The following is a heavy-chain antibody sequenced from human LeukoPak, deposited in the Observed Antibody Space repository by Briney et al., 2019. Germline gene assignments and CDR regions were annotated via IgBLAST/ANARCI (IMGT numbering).Heavy chain of an antibody. V-gene: IGHV4-59*04. D-gene: IGHD3-16*01. CDR3: ARHYGP. CDR2: IYSSGST. CDR1: GGSISSYY. J-gene: IGHJ5*02. Sequence: SETLSLTCTVSGGSISSYYWSWIRQPPGKGLEWIGYIYSSGSTYYNPSLKSRVTVSVDTSKNQFSLKLTSVTAADTAVYYCARHYGPWGQGTLVTVSS.